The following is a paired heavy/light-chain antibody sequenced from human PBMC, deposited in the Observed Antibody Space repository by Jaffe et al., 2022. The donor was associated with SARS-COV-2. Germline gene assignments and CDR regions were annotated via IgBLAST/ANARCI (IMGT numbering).Light chain of an antibody. CDR2: SNN. CDR3: VAWDDSLNGWV. V-gene: IGLV1-44*01. CDR1: RSNIGSNI. Sequence: QSVLTQPPSASGTPGQTVTISCSGSRSNIGSNIVNWYQQLPGTAPKLLIYSNNQRPSGVPDRFSGPKSGTSASLAISGLQSEDEADYYCVAWDDSLNGWVFGGGTKLTVL. J-gene: IGLJ3*02.
Heavy chain of an antibody. J-gene: IGHJ5*02. V-gene: IGHV3-21*06. Sequence: EVRLVESGGGLVKPGGSLRLSCAASGFTFSRHTMNWVRQAPGKGLEWVSSISSSSAYIYYADSLKGRFTISRDNAKNSFYLQMNSLRAEDTAVYYCAREENYYYGSGSHENWFDAWGQGTLVTVSS. CDR3: AREENYYYGSGSHENWFDA. CDR2: ISSSSAYI. CDR1: GFTFSRHT. D-gene: IGHD3-10*01.